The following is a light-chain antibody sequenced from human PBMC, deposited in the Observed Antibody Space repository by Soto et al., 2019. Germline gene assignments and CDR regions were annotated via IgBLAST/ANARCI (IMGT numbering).Light chain of an antibody. CDR3: AAWDDSLSGSWV. J-gene: IGLJ3*02. Sequence: QSVLTQPPSASGTPGQRVTISCSGSSSNIGSNYLYWYQQLPGTAPKLLIYSNNQRPSGVPDRFSGSKSGTSAFLAISGLRSEDEADYYCAAWDDSLSGSWVFGGGTKLTFL. V-gene: IGLV1-47*02. CDR2: SNN. CDR1: SSNIGSNY.